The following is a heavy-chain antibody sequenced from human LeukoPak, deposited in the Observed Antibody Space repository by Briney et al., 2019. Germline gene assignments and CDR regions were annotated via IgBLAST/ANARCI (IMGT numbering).Heavy chain of an antibody. CDR2: IYTSGST. CDR3: ARALKGVRRRIAGDTTFEYYYYMDV. Sequence: SETLSLTCTVSGGSISSYYWSWIRQPAGKGLEWIGRIYTSGSTNYNPSLKSRVTMSVDTSKNQFSLKLSSVTAADTAVYYCARALKGVRRRIAGDTTFEYYYYMDVWGKGTTVTISS. J-gene: IGHJ6*03. CDR1: GGSISSYY. V-gene: IGHV4-4*07. D-gene: IGHD1-26*01.